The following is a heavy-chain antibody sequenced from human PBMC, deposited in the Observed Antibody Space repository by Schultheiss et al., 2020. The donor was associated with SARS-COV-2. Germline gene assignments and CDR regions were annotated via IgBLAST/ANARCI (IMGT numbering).Heavy chain of an antibody. CDR2: IYYSGST. D-gene: IGHD3-22*01. CDR1: GGSISSSSYY. Sequence: SETLSLTCTVSGGSISSSSYYWGWIRQPPGKGLEWIGSIYYSGSTYYNPSLKSRVTISVDTSKNQFSLKLSSVTAADTAVYYCARGPYFITMIGWGFMDYWGQGTLVTVSS. J-gene: IGHJ4*02. CDR3: ARGPYFITMIGWGFMDY. V-gene: IGHV4-39*01.